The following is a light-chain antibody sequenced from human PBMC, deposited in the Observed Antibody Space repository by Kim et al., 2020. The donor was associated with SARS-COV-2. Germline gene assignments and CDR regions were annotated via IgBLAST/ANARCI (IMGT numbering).Light chain of an antibody. CDR3: HQYDTDPWT. CDR2: KAS. CDR1: QYITRR. V-gene: IGKV1-5*03. Sequence: DIQMTQSPSTLSVSVGDRVTITCRASQYITRRLVWYQQKPGKAPKVLISKASTLESGVPSTFSGSGSGTDFTLTISSLQPDDFATYYCHQYDTDPWTFGEGTKVYIK. J-gene: IGKJ1*01.